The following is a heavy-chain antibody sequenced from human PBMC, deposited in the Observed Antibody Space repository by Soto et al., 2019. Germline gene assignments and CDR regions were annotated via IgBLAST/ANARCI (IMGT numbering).Heavy chain of an antibody. D-gene: IGHD3-3*01. CDR3: ARERYSDYDFWSGYPCYFDY. J-gene: IGHJ4*02. CDR1: GGSISGYF. Sequence: SETLSLTCTVSGGSISGYFWSWIRQPPGKGLEWIGDINYSGSANYNPSLKSRVTISVDTSKNQFSLKLSSVTAADTAVYYCARERYSDYDFWSGYPCYFDYWGQGTLVTVSS. CDR2: INYSGSA. V-gene: IGHV4-59*12.